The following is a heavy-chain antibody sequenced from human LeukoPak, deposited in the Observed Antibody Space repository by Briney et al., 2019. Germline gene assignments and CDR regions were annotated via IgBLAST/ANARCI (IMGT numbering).Heavy chain of an antibody. CDR3: VKCPDYGDCGYFDS. CDR1: GFSFSLSG. D-gene: IGHD4-17*01. Sequence: GRSLRLSCAASGFSFSLSGMHWVRQAPGKGLEWVSLIWYDGNDEYYADSVRGRFTVSRDNSKNTLYLQMNSLRAEDTAVYYCVKCPDYGDCGYFDSWGQGTLVTVSS. V-gene: IGHV3-33*06. J-gene: IGHJ4*02. CDR2: IWYDGNDE.